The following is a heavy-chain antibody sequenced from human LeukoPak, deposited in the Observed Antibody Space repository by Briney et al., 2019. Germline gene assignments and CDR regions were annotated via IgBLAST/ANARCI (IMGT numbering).Heavy chain of an antibody. D-gene: IGHD6-13*01. Sequence: GGSLRLSCAASGFFISRHYMSWVRQAPGKGLEWVANIKQDGSDKYYVDSVRGRFTISRDNAKNSVYLQMNSLRAEDTAVYYCARGTEAYSSSWFHAHDAFDIWGQGTMVTVSS. CDR3: ARGTEAYSSSWFHAHDAFDI. V-gene: IGHV3-7*01. CDR2: IKQDGSDK. J-gene: IGHJ3*02. CDR1: GFFISRHY.